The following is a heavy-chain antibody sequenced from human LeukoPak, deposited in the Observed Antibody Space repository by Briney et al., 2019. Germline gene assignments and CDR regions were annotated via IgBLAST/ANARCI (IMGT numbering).Heavy chain of an antibody. CDR3: ARGGMGIALTGTLGYN. CDR1: GLLFSSYG. V-gene: IGHV3-30*03. Sequence: PGRSLRLSCEASGLLFSSYGFYWVRQAPGKGLEWVAYISFSGTTEDYADSLEGRFTISRDNSERKVYLQMSSLRSEDTAVYYCARGGMGIALTGTLGYNWGQGTLVTVSS. D-gene: IGHD6-19*01. CDR2: ISFSGTTE. J-gene: IGHJ4*02.